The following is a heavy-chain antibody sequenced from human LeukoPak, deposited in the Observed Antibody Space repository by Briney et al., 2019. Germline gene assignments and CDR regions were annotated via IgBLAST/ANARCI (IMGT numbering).Heavy chain of an antibody. Sequence: GGSLRLSCAASGFTFNNYALTWVRQTPGKGLEFVSAISGDGVSPYYADSVRGRFTISRDNSKNTLYLQMNSLRVEDTAVYFCARDPGAFPYFFDYWGQGTLVTVSS. CDR1: GFTFNNYA. J-gene: IGHJ4*02. V-gene: IGHV3-23*01. D-gene: IGHD4/OR15-4a*01. CDR3: ARDPGAFPYFFDY. CDR2: ISGDGVSP.